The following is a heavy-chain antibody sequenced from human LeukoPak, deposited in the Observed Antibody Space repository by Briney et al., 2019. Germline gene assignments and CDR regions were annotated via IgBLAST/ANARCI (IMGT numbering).Heavy chain of an antibody. D-gene: IGHD3-22*01. CDR1: GFTFSSYS. V-gene: IGHV3-48*02. J-gene: IGHJ4*02. CDR3: ARVLIGWRANPYYFDY. CDR2: ISSSSSTI. Sequence: HPGGSLRLSCAASGFTFSSYSMNWVRQAPGKGLEWVSYISSSSSTIYYADSVKGRFTISRDNAKNSLYLQMNSLRDEDTAVYYCARVLIGWRANPYYFDYWAREPWSPSPQ.